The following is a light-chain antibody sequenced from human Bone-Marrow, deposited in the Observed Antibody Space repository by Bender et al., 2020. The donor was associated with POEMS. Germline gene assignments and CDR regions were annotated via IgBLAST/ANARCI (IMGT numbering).Light chain of an antibody. CDR3: SSYTSSSTVV. J-gene: IGLJ3*02. CDR1: SRDVGSYKF. CDR2: DVS. Sequence: QSVLTQPASVSGSPGQSITISCTGTSRDVGSYKFVSWYQQHPGKAPKLIISDVSKRPSGVPDRFSGSKSGNTASLTISGLQSEDEADYFCSSYTSSSTVVFGGGTKLTVL. V-gene: IGLV2-14*02.